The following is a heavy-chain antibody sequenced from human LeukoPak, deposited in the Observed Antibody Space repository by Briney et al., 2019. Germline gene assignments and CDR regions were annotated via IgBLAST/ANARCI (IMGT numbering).Heavy chain of an antibody. Sequence: GGSLRLSCAASGFTFSSYSMNWVRQAPGKGLEWVSFISSSSSSIYYADSVKGRFTISRDNAKSSLYLQMNSLRAEDTAVYYCAKDVPYSSPRVPGYFQHWGQGTLVTVSS. CDR2: ISSSSSSI. V-gene: IGHV3-21*01. CDR3: AKDVPYSSPRVPGYFQH. J-gene: IGHJ1*01. D-gene: IGHD6-13*01. CDR1: GFTFSSYS.